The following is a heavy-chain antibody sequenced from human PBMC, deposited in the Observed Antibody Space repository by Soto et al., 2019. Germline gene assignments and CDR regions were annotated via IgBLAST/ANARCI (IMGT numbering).Heavy chain of an antibody. CDR2: ISAYNGNT. CDR3: GTQRYCSGGSCLNDAFDI. D-gene: IGHD2-15*01. V-gene: IGHV1-18*01. J-gene: IGHJ3*02. CDR1: GYTFTSYG. Sequence: ASVKVSCKASGYTFTSYGISWVRQAPGQGLEWMGWISAYNGNTNYAQKLQGRVTMTTDTSTSTAYMELRSLRSDDTAVYYCGTQRYCSGGSCLNDAFDIWGQGTMVTVSS.